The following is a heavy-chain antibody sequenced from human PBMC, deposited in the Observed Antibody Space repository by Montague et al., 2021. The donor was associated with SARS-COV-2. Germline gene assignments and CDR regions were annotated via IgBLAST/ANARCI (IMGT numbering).Heavy chain of an antibody. Sequence: SETLSLTCTVYGGSFSGYYWSWIRQPPGKGLEWNGEINHSGSTXXXPSXXXRGTISVDTCKSHFSLKLSPVTAADTAVYYCASSGGVYNESYYLEDYYYGMDVWGQGTTVTVSS. CDR2: INHSGST. CDR1: GGSFSGYY. D-gene: IGHD1-26*01. V-gene: IGHV4-34*01. CDR3: ASSGGVYNESYYLEDYYYGMDV. J-gene: IGHJ6*02.